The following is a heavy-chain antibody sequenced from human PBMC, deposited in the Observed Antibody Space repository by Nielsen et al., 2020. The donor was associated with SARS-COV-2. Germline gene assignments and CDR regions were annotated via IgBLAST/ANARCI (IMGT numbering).Heavy chain of an antibody. V-gene: IGHV1-24*01. CDR1: GYTLTELS. CDR3: ATESFGELLSWFDP. Sequence: ASVQVSCKVSGYTLTELSMHWVRQAPGKGLEWMGGFDPEDGETIYAQKFQGRVTMTEDTSTDTAYMELSSLRSEDTAVYYSATESFGELLSWFDPWGQGTLVTVSS. D-gene: IGHD3-10*01. J-gene: IGHJ5*02. CDR2: FDPEDGET.